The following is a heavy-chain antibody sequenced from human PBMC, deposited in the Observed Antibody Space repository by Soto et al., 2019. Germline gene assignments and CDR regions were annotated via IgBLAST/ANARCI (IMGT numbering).Heavy chain of an antibody. CDR1: GYSFTSYW. D-gene: IGHD6-6*01. Sequence: PGESLKISCKGSGYSFTSYWISWVRQMPGKGLEWMGRIDPSDSYTNYSPSFQGHVTISADKSISTAYLQWSSLKASDTAMYYCAGPYSSSDPTVYYYGMDVWGQGTKVTVSS. CDR3: AGPYSSSDPTVYYYGMDV. J-gene: IGHJ6*02. CDR2: IDPSDSYT. V-gene: IGHV5-10-1*01.